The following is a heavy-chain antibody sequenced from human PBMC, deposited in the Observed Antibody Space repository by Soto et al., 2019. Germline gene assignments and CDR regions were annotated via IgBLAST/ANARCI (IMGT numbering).Heavy chain of an antibody. V-gene: IGHV3-7*05. CDR2: INQDESER. D-gene: IGHD6-6*01. Sequence: EVQLVESGGGLVQPGGSLRLSCAASGFTFSSYWMTWVRQAPGKGLEWVANINQDESERYYVGSVKGRFTISRDNVKNSLYLQMNSLRVEDTAVYYCASSDYSSFRYWGQGALVTVSS. CDR3: ASSDYSSFRY. J-gene: IGHJ4*02. CDR1: GFTFSSYW.